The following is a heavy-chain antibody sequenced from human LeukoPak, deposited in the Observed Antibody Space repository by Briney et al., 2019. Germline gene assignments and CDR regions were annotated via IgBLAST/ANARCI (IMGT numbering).Heavy chain of an antibody. CDR2: IYDSGST. CDR3: ARGAYHYGSGSYYFDY. D-gene: IGHD3-10*01. Sequence: SETLSLTCTVSGGSISSYYWSWIRQPPGKGLEWIGYIYDSGSTNYNPSLKSRVTISVDTSKNQFSLKLSSVTAADTAMYYCARGAYHYGSGSYYFDYWGQETLVTVSS. CDR1: GGSISSYY. J-gene: IGHJ4*02. V-gene: IGHV4-59*12.